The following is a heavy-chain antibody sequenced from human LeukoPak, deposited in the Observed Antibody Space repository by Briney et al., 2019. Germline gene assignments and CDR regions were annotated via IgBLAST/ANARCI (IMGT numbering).Heavy chain of an antibody. Sequence: GGSLRLSCAASGFTFSDYYMSWIRQAPGKGLEWVSYISSSGSTIYYADSVKGRFTISRDNAKNSLYLQMNSLRAEDTAVYYCARAPYYYDSSGYYDAFDIWGQGTMVTVSS. CDR1: GFTFSDYY. CDR3: ARAPYYYDSSGYYDAFDI. CDR2: ISSSGSTI. V-gene: IGHV3-11*01. J-gene: IGHJ3*02. D-gene: IGHD3-22*01.